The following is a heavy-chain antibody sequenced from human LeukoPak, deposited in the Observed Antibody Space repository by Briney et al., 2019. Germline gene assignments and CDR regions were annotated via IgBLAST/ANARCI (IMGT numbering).Heavy chain of an antibody. V-gene: IGHV4-61*01. D-gene: IGHD2-2*01. J-gene: IGHJ6*02. Sequence: KPSETLSLTCTVSGGSVSSDSYYWSWIRQPPGKGPEWIGYIYNSGSTNYNPSFQSRVTISVDTSKNQFSLKLSSVTAADTAMYYCAREIGYCTTSSCSSGYYGMDVWGQGTTVTVSS. CDR3: AREIGYCTTSSCSSGYYGMDV. CDR2: IYNSGST. CDR1: GGSVSSDSYY.